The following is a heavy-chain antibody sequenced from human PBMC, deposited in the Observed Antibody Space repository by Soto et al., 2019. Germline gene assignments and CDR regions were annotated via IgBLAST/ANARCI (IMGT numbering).Heavy chain of an antibody. V-gene: IGHV3-23*01. CDR3: AKGKITTTTYTSFDS. D-gene: IGHD1-26*01. CDR1: GFSFSRYS. CDR2: FSGPRGGT. Sequence: VSLRRSGPACGFSFSRYSMSSVRRAPGKGLEWFSTFSGPRGGTYYADSVKGRFTISRDNFKSSLYLQMSSLRAEDTAVYHCAKGKITTTTYTSFDSWGQPTLVTVSS. J-gene: IGHJ5*01.